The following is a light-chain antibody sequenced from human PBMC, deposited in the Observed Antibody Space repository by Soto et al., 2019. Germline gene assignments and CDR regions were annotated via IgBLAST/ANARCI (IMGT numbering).Light chain of an antibody. CDR2: DVS. V-gene: IGLV2-14*03. CDR1: NRDIGTYDY. Sequence: QSALTQPASVSGSLGQSITIACTGSNRDIGTYDYVSWYQQHPGKAPKLIIYDVSRRPSGIPNRFSGSKFGNTASLTISGLQADDEADYHCTSYSSSATSILFGGGTKLTVL. CDR3: TSYSSSATSIL. J-gene: IGLJ2*01.